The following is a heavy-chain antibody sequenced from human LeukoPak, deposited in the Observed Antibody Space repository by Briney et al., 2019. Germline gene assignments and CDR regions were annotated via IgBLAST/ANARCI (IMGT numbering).Heavy chain of an antibody. D-gene: IGHD3-10*01. V-gene: IGHV4-34*01. CDR1: GGSFSGYY. J-gene: IGHJ4*02. Sequence: SETLSLTCGVYGGSFSGYYWSWIRQPPGKGLEWIGEINHSGSTNYNPSLESRVTISVDTSKNQFSLKLSSVTAADTAVYYCARGILNYYGSGSYAGNYFDSWGQGTLVTVSS. CDR3: ARGILNYYGSGSYAGNYFDS. CDR2: INHSGST.